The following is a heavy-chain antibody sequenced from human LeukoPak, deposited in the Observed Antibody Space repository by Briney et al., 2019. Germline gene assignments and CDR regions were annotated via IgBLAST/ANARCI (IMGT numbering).Heavy chain of an antibody. CDR2: IRYDGSNK. CDR3: AKLPHPAVSGELGY. Sequence: PGGSLRLSCAASGFTFSTYGMHWVRQAPGKGLEWVAFIRYDGSNKYYADSVKGRFTISRDNSKNTLYLQMNSLRAEDTAVYYCAKLPHPAVSGELGYWGQGTLVTVSS. CDR1: GFTFSTYG. V-gene: IGHV3-30*02. D-gene: IGHD3-10*01. J-gene: IGHJ4*02.